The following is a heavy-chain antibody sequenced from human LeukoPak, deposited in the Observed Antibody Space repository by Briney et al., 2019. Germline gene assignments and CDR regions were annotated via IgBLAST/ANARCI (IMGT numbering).Heavy chain of an antibody. CDR2: IKSKTDGGTT. Sequence: GGSLRLSCAASGFTFSNAWMSWVRQAPGKGLEWVGRIKSKTDGGTTDYAAPVKGRFAISRDGSKTTLYLQMNSLKTEDTAVYYCTTDRVPAANYYYYYYMDVWGKGTTVTVSS. D-gene: IGHD2-2*01. V-gene: IGHV3-15*01. CDR1: GFTFSNAW. CDR3: TTDRVPAANYYYYYYMDV. J-gene: IGHJ6*03.